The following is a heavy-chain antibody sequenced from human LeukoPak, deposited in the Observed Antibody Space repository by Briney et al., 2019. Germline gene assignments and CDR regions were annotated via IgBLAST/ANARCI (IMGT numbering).Heavy chain of an antibody. V-gene: IGHV1-8*01. J-gene: IGHJ4*02. CDR2: MNPNSGNT. CDR3: ATYQQLATNLFDY. Sequence: ASVNVSCTASGYTFTSYDINWVRQATGQGLEWMGWMNPNSGNTGYAQKFQGRVTMTRNTSISTAYMELSSLRSEDTAVYYCATYQQLATNLFDYWGQGTLVTVSS. D-gene: IGHD6-13*01. CDR1: GYTFTSYD.